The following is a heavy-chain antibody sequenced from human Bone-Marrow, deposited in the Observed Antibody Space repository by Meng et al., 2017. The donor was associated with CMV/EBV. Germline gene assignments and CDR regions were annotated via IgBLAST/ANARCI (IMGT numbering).Heavy chain of an antibody. Sequence: GESLKISCAASGFTFSSYSMNWVRQAPGKGLEWVSYISSSSSTIYYADSVKGRFTISRDNAKNSLYLQMNSLRAEDTAVYYCARDAYGDYYNLIDDWGQGTLVTVSS. CDR3: ARDAYGDYYNLIDD. J-gene: IGHJ4*02. D-gene: IGHD2-21*02. CDR1: GFTFSSYS. V-gene: IGHV3-48*04. CDR2: ISSSSSTI.